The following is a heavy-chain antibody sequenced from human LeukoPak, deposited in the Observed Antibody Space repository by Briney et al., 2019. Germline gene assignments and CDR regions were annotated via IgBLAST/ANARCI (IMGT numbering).Heavy chain of an antibody. CDR2: IYSGGTT. CDR3: AKRSRDSSGWFDS. D-gene: IGHD6-19*01. Sequence: GGSLRISCAASGFNVSTKYVNWVRQAPGKGLEWVSVIYSGGTTYYADSVKGRFTISRDNSKNTLYMQINSLRAEDTALYYCAKRSRDSSGWFDSWGQGTLVTVSS. V-gene: IGHV3-66*04. J-gene: IGHJ5*01. CDR1: GFNVSTKY.